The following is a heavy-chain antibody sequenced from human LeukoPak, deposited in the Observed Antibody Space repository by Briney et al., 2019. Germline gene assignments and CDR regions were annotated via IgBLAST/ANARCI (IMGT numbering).Heavy chain of an antibody. CDR2: INAGNGNT. Sequence: GASVKVSCKGSGYTFTSYAMHWVRQAPGQRLEWMGWINAGNGNTKYSQKFQGRVTITRDTSASTAYMELSSLRSEDTAVYYCARDVRGSGSYYPGYWGQGTLVTVSS. J-gene: IGHJ4*02. V-gene: IGHV1-3*01. CDR3: ARDVRGSGSYYPGY. CDR1: GYTFTSYA. D-gene: IGHD3-10*01.